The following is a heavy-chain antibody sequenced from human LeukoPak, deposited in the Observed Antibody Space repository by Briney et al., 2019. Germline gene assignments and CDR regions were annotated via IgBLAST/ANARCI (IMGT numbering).Heavy chain of an antibody. J-gene: IGHJ4*02. D-gene: IGHD3-10*01. CDR1: GGSFSGYY. V-gene: IGHV4-34*01. CDR2: INHSGST. CDR3: ARGGRITMVRGGHPYYFDY. Sequence: SETLSLTCAVYGGSFSGYYWSWIRQPPGKGLEWIGEINHSGSTNYNPSLKSRVTISVDTSKNQFSLKLSSVTAADTAVYYCARGGRITMVRGGHPYYFDYWGQGPWSPSPQ.